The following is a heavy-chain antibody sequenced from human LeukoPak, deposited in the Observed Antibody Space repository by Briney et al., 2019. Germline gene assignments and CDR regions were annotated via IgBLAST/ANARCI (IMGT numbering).Heavy chain of an antibody. CDR2: ISYDGSNK. V-gene: IGHV3-30*03. Sequence: GGSLRLSCAASGFTFSGSWMSWVRQAPGKGLEWVAVISYDGSNKYYADSVKGRFTISRDNSKNTLYLQMNSLRAEDTAVYYCARVGGYYDSSGYYNPIDYWGQGTLVTVSS. J-gene: IGHJ4*02. D-gene: IGHD3-22*01. CDR3: ARVGGYYDSSGYYNPIDY. CDR1: GFTFSGSW.